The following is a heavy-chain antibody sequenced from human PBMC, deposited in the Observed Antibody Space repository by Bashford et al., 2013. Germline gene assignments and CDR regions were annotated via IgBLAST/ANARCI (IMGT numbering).Heavy chain of an antibody. CDR2: IYYSGST. Sequence: WIRQPPGKGLEWIGYIYYSGSTYYNPSLKSRVTISVDTSKNQFSLKLSSVTAADTAVYYCARSPYYDSSGWSWFDPWGQGTLVTVSS. D-gene: IGHD3-22*01. CDR3: ARSPYYDSSGWSWFDP. J-gene: IGHJ5*02. V-gene: IGHV4-31*02.